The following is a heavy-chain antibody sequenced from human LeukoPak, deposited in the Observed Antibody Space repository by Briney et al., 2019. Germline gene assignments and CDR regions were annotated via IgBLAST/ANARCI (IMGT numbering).Heavy chain of an antibody. CDR2: ISSSGSTI. D-gene: IGHD3-22*01. CDR1: GFTFSDYY. Sequence: GGSLRLSCAASGFTFSDYYMSWIRQAPGKGLEWVSYISSSGSTIYYADSVKGRFTISRDNAKNSLYLQMNSLRAEDTAVYYXXXXXXDYDSGGYYSDLDYWGQGTLVTVSS. J-gene: IGHJ4*02. V-gene: IGHV3-11*01. CDR3: XXXXXDYDSGGYYSDLDY.